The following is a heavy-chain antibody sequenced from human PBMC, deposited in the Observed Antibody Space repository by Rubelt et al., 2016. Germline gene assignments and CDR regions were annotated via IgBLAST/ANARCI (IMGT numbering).Heavy chain of an antibody. J-gene: IGHJ5*02. CDR3: ARIPGSGSSEINWFDP. Sequence: EVQLVQSGAEVKKPGESLRISCKGSGYSFTSYWISWVRQMPGKGLEWMGSIDPSDSYTNYSPSFQGHVTISADKSISTAYLQWSSLKASDTAMYYCARIPGSGSSEINWFDPWGQGTLVTVSS. V-gene: IGHV5-10-1*03. CDR2: IDPSDSYT. D-gene: IGHD3-10*01. CDR1: GYSFTSYW.